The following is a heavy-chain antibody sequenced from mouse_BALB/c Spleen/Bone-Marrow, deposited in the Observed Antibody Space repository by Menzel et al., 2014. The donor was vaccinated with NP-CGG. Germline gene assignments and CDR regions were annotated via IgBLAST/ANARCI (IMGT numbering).Heavy chain of an antibody. CDR1: GFNIKDTY. CDR3: GRSDY. Sequence: VQLKQSGAELVKPGASVKLSCTASGFNIKDTYMHWVKQRPGQGLEWIGRIDPANGYTKYDPKFQGKATITADTSSNTACLQVSSLTSEEAGVYCCGRSDYWGQGTTLTVSS. J-gene: IGHJ2*01. V-gene: IGHV14-3*02. CDR2: IDPANGYT.